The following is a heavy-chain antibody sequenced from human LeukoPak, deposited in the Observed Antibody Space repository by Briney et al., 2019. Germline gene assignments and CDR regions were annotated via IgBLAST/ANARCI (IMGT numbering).Heavy chain of an antibody. J-gene: IGHJ5*02. CDR1: GGTFTSYA. Sequence: SVKVSCKASGGTFTSYAISWVRQAPGQGLEWMGGIIPIFGTANYAQKFQGRVTITADKSTSTAYMELSSLRSEDTAVYYCARGIVVVPAAAEGSSWFDPWGQGTLVTVSS. D-gene: IGHD2-2*01. V-gene: IGHV1-69*06. CDR2: IIPIFGTA. CDR3: ARGIVVVPAAAEGSSWFDP.